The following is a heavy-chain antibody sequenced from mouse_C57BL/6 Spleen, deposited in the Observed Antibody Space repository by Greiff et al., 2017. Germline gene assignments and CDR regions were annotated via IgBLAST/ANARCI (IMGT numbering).Heavy chain of an antibody. CDR2: INYDGSST. J-gene: IGHJ4*01. D-gene: IGHD3-3*01. CDR3: ARDLGLPRYAMDY. Sequence: EVQLVESEGGLVQPGSSMKLSCTASGFTFSDYYMAWVRQVPEKGLEWVANINYDGSSTYYLDSLKSRFIISRDNAKNILYLQMSSLKSEDTATYYCARDLGLPRYAMDYWGQGTSVTVSS. V-gene: IGHV5-16*01. CDR1: GFTFSDYY.